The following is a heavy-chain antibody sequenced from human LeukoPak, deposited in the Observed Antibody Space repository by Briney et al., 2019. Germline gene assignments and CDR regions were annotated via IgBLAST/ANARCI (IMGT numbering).Heavy chain of an antibody. D-gene: IGHD3-22*01. CDR3: ARDPIADY. Sequence: TSGGSLRLSCEASGFTFNSYSMNWVRQAPGKGLEWVSSISSSSSYIYYADSVKGRFTISRDNAKNSLYLQMNSLRAEDTAVYYCARDPIADYWGQGTLVTVSS. CDR2: ISSSSSYI. V-gene: IGHV3-21*01. CDR1: GFTFNSYS. J-gene: IGHJ4*02.